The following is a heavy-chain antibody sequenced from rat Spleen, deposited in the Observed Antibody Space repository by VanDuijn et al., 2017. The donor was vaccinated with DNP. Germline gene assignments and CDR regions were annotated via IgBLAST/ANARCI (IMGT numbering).Heavy chain of an antibody. CDR2: ISYDGGST. V-gene: IGHV5S23*01. Sequence: EVQLVESGGGLVRPGNSLRLSCAASGFIFSDYAMAWVRQAATKGLEWVASISYDGGSTYYRDSVKGRFTISRDNVKYTLYLQMDSLRSEETATYYCARHSTVAARDWFAFWGQGTLVTVSS. CDR3: ARHSTVAARDWFAF. J-gene: IGHJ3*01. D-gene: IGHD1-2*01. CDR1: GFIFSDYA.